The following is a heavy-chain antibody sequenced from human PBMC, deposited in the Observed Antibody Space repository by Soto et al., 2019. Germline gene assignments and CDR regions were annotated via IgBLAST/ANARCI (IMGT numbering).Heavy chain of an antibody. V-gene: IGHV1-8*01. CDR2: MNPNSGNT. J-gene: IGHJ6*02. CDR1: GYTFTSYD. CDR3: ARGEPHAYYYFGMDV. Sequence: QVQLVQSGAEVKKPGASVKVSCKASGYTFTSYDINWVRQATGQGLEWMGWMNPNSGNTGYAQKFQGRVTMTRNTSXTTADRELSSPRSEDTAVYYCARGEPHAYYYFGMDVWGQGTTVTVSS.